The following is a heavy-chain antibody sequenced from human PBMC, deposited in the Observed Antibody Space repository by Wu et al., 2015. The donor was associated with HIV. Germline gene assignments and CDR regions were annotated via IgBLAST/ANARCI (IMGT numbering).Heavy chain of an antibody. D-gene: IGHD3-22*01. Sequence: QVQLVQSGAEVKKPGSSVKFSCRVSGGIFNNYAISWVRQTPGEGLEWMGGIIPGFGTPKYAPKFQGRVAMTADESTTTAYMELSSLRSEDTAVYYCARAYDSSGYGDYYYMDVWGKGTTVTVSS. CDR1: GGIFNNYA. CDR2: IIPGFGTP. J-gene: IGHJ6*03. V-gene: IGHV1-69*12. CDR3: ARAYDSSGYGDYYYMDV.